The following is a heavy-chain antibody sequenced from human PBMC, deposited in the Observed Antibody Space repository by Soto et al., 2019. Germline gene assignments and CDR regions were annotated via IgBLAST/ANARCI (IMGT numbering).Heavy chain of an antibody. D-gene: IGHD4-17*01. J-gene: IGHJ4*02. CDR1: GFTFSIYA. CDR2: ITSDGRT. CDR3: AKDYSTVTTDPLSVVLFDY. V-gene: IGHV3-23*01. Sequence: GGSLRLSCAASGFTFSIYAMSWVRHAPGKGLEWVSIITSDGRTYYVDSVKGRFTISRDNSKNTVYLQMNSLRAEDTAVYYCAKDYSTVTTDPLSVVLFDYWGQGALVTVS.